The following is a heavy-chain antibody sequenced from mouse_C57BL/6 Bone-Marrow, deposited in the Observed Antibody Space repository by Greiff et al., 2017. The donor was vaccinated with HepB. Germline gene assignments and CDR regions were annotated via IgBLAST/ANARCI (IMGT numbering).Heavy chain of an antibody. J-gene: IGHJ3*01. CDR2: IYPRSGNT. D-gene: IGHD2-4*01. V-gene: IGHV1-81*01. Sequence: VQLQQSGAELARPGASVKLSCKASGYTFTSYGISWVKQRTGQGLEWIGKIYPRSGNTYYNEKFKGKATLTADKSSSTAYMGRRSLTSEDSAVYFCARGDYLFAYWGQGTLVTVSA. CDR1: GYTFTSYG. CDR3: ARGDYLFAY.